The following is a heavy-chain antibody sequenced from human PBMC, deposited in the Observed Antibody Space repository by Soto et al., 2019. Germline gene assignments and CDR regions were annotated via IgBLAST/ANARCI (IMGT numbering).Heavy chain of an antibody. CDR1: GVSMSSSSYY. CDR2: IYYSGRT. CDR3: ARHSGGWLYYFDF. Sequence: PSETLSLTCTVSGVSMSSSSYYWGWIRQPPGEGLEWIGTIYYSGRTYYKASLESRLTISVDTSKNEISLRLSSVTAADTAMYYCARHSGGWLYYFDFWGQGTLVTVSS. D-gene: IGHD2-15*01. V-gene: IGHV4-39*01. J-gene: IGHJ4*02.